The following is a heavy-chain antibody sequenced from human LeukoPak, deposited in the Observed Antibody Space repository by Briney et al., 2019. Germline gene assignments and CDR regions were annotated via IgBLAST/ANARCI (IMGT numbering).Heavy chain of an antibody. J-gene: IGHJ4*02. Sequence: GGSLRLSCAASGFTVSSSYMSWVRQAPGKGLEWVSVIYSGGSTYYADSVKGRFTISRDNSKNTQYLQMNSLRAEDTAVYYCATEGQYYDSSGYPTWTFDSWGQGTLVTVSS. CDR1: GFTVSSSY. CDR2: IYSGGST. D-gene: IGHD3-22*01. V-gene: IGHV3-66*02. CDR3: ATEGQYYDSSGYPTWTFDS.